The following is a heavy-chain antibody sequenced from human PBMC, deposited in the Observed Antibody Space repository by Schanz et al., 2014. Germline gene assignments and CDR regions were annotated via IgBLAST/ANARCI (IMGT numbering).Heavy chain of an antibody. J-gene: IGHJ4*02. D-gene: IGHD6-13*01. CDR3: ARGLIAAAGGAFDY. CDR2: INSVGSNT. V-gene: IGHV3-74*01. CDR1: GFTFSSHW. Sequence: EVQLVQSGGGLVQPGGSLRLSCAASGFTFSSHWMHWVRQDPGKGLVWVARINSVGSNTDYADSVKGRFTISRDNAKNTLYLQMNSLRAEDTAVYYCARGLIAAAGGAFDYWGQGTLVAVSA.